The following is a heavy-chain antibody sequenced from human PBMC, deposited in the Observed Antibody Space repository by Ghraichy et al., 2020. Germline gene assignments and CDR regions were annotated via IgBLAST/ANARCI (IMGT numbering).Heavy chain of an antibody. Sequence: SQTLSLTCAISGDSVSSNGVAWNWIRQSPSRGLEWLGRTYYTSTWFNDYAKSVRGRITINPDTSENQFSLQLSSVIPEDTAVYYCARGRNSAFDIWGQGTMVIVSS. CDR1: GDSVSSNGVA. V-gene: IGHV6-1*01. CDR2: TYYTSTWFN. J-gene: IGHJ3*02. D-gene: IGHD4-23*01. CDR3: ARGRNSAFDI.